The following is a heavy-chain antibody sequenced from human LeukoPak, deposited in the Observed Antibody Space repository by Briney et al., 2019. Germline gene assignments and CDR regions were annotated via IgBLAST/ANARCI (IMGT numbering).Heavy chain of an antibody. CDR2: ISYDGSNK. J-gene: IGHJ4*02. V-gene: IGHV3-30*18. CDR3: AKSEGGPVYYYDSSGYFY. CDR1: GFTFSSYG. Sequence: PGGSLRLSCAASGFTFSSYGMHWARQAPGKGLEWVAVISYDGSNKYYADSVKGRFTISRDNSKNTLYLQMNSLRAEDTPVYYCAKSEGGPVYYYDSSGYFYWGQGTLVTVSS. D-gene: IGHD3-22*01.